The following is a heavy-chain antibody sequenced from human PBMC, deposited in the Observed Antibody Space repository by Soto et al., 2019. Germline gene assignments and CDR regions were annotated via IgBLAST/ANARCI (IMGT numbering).Heavy chain of an antibody. CDR3: ARDPYYDILTGYYIGYYGMDV. Sequence: GASVKVSCKASGYTFTSYGISWVRQAPGQGLEWMGWISAYNGNTNYAQKLQGRVTMTTDTSTSTAYMELRSLRSDDTAVYYCARDPYYDILTGYYIGYYGMDVWGQGTTVTVSS. V-gene: IGHV1-18*01. D-gene: IGHD3-9*01. CDR2: ISAYNGNT. J-gene: IGHJ6*02. CDR1: GYTFTSYG.